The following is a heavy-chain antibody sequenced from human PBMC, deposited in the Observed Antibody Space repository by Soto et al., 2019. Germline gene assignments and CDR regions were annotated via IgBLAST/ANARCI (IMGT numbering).Heavy chain of an antibody. J-gene: IGHJ4*02. CDR2: INHSGST. CDR1: GGSFSGYD. CDR3: GSGRDIVATLTSVDFDY. V-gene: IGHV4-34*01. D-gene: IGHD5-12*01. Sequence: PSETLSLTCAVYGGSFSGYDWSWIRQPPGKGLEWIGEINHSGSTNYNPSLKSRVTISVDTSKNQFSRKLSSVTAAHTAVYYCGSGRDIVATLTSVDFDYTGQGT.